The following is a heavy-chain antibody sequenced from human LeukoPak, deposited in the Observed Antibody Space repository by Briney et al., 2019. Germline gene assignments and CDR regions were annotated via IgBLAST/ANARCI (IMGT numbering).Heavy chain of an antibody. V-gene: IGHV4-39*01. CDR1: GGSISSSSYY. J-gene: IGHJ4*02. Sequence: SETLSLTCTVSGGSISSSSYYWGWIRQPPGKGLEWVGSIYYSGSTYYNPSLKSRVTISVDTSKNQLSLKLSSVTAADTAVYYCARHGHRRLPPSYSDYWGQGTLVTVSS. CDR3: ARHGHRRLPPSYSDY. CDR2: IYYSGST. D-gene: IGHD2-15*01.